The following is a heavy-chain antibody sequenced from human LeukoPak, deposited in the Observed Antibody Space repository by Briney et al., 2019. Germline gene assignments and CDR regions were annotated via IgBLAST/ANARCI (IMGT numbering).Heavy chain of an antibody. J-gene: IGHJ5*02. CDR2: ISPYNGNT. CDR3: ARGGLVGIYNWFDP. Sequence: GASVTVSCKASGYNFTNYDISWVRQAPGQGLEWMGWISPYNGNTNYAQKVQGRVTMTTDTSKTAYMELRSLRSDDTAVYYCARGGLVGIYNWFDPWGQGTLVTVSS. D-gene: IGHD1-26*01. V-gene: IGHV1-18*01. CDR1: GYNFTNYD.